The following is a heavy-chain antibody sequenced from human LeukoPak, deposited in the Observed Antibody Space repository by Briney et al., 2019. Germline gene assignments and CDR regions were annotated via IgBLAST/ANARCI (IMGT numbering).Heavy chain of an antibody. J-gene: IGHJ4*02. CDR2: ISSNGGST. Sequence: AGGSLRPSCAASGFTFSSHPMHWVRQAPGKGLEYVSRISSNGGSTYYADSVKGRFVISRDNSDNTMYLQMGSLRTEDMAVYYCARSSGSYGPFEFWGQGALVTVSS. CDR1: GFTFSSHP. D-gene: IGHD1-26*01. CDR3: ARSSGSYGPFEF. V-gene: IGHV3-64*02.